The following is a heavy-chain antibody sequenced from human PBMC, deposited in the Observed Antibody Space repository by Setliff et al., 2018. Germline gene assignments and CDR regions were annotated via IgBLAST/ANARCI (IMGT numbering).Heavy chain of an antibody. D-gene: IGHD3-3*01. CDR3: ARMSGFLYIDV. CDR2: IYTSWST. V-gene: IGHV4-61*09. CDR1: GGSISSGGYY. Sequence: SETLSLTCTVSGGSISSGGYYWSWIRQPAGQGLEWIGQIYTSWSTNYNPSLKSRVTISVDTSKNQFSLKLSSVTAADTAVYYCARMSGFLYIDVWGKGTTVTVSS. J-gene: IGHJ6*03.